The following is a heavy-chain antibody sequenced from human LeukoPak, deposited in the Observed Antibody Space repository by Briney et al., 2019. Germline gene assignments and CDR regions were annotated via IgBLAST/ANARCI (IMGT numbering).Heavy chain of an antibody. D-gene: IGHD2-15*01. J-gene: IGHJ4*02. V-gene: IGHV4-34*01. Sequence: SETLSLTCAVYGGSFSGYYWSWIRQPPGKGLEWTGEINHSGSTNYNPSLKSRVTISVDTSKNRFSLKLSSVTAADTAVYYCARSCNCSGGSCYIDYWGQGTLVTVSS. CDR3: ARSCNCSGGSCYIDY. CDR2: INHSGST. CDR1: GGSFSGYY.